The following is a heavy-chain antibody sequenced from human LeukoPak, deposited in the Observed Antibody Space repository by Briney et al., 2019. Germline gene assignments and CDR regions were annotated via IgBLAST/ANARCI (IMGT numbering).Heavy chain of an antibody. J-gene: IGHJ4*02. CDR3: VIGVFRSTWNY. V-gene: IGHV1-46*01. CDR2: INPGGDAT. D-gene: IGHD2-8*01. Sequence: GASVKVSCKASGYTFTDYYLHWVRQAPGQGLEWVGIINPGGDATTYAQKLQDRVIVTRDSSTGTVYMELSNLRSEDTAVYYCVIGVFRSTWNYWGQGALVVVSS. CDR1: GYTFTDYY.